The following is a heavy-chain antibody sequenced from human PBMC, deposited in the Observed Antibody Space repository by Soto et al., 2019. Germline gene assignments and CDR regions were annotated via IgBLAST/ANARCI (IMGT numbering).Heavy chain of an antibody. D-gene: IGHD1-1*01. V-gene: IGHV3-74*01. CDR2: INSDGSST. CDR1: GFTFSTYG. CDR3: ASPVQLERL. J-gene: IGHJ4*02. Sequence: GGSLRLSCAASGFTFSTYGMHWVRQAPGKGPMWVSRINSDGSSTSYADSVKGRFTISRDNAKNTLYLQMNSLRAEDTAVYYCASPVQLERLWGQGTLVTVSS.